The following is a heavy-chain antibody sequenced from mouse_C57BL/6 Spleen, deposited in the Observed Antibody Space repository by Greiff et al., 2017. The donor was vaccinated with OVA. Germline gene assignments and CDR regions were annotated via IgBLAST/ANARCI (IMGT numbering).Heavy chain of an antibody. Sequence: QVQLQQSGPELVKPGASVKISCKASGYAFSSSWMNWVKQRPGKGLEWIGRIYPGDGDTNYNGKFKGKATLTADKSSSTAYMQRSSLTSEDSAVYFCARWLPPYAMDYWGQGTSVTVSS. V-gene: IGHV1-82*01. CDR3: ARWLPPYAMDY. CDR1: GYAFSSSW. J-gene: IGHJ4*01. CDR2: IYPGDGDT. D-gene: IGHD2-2*01.